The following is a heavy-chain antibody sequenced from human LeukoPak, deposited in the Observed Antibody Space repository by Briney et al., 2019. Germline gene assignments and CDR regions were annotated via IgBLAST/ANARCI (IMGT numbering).Heavy chain of an antibody. V-gene: IGHV3-30*02. CDR1: GFTFSSYG. D-gene: IGHD3-22*01. CDR2: IRYDGSNK. CDR3: AKDAYYYDSSGSDRHMDV. J-gene: IGHJ6*03. Sequence: PGGSLRLSCAASGFTFSSYGMHWVRQGPGMRLECVAFIRYDGSNKYYADSVKGRFTISRDNSKNTLYLQMNSLRAEDTAVYYCAKDAYYYDSSGSDRHMDVWGKGTTVTISS.